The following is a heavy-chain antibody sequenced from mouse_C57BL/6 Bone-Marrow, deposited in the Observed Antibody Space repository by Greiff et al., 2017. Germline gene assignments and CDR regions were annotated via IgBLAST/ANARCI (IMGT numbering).Heavy chain of an antibody. CDR2: IYPANGNT. V-gene: IGHV14-3*01. CDR3: AREGAYGSSYGYFGV. D-gene: IGHD1-1*01. Sequence: EVQLQQSVAELVRPGASVSLSCTASGFYIKNTYMHWVKQRPEQGLEWIGRIYPANGNTKYAPKFQGKATITADTSSNIAYRQLSSLTSEDTAIYYCAREGAYGSSYGYFGVGGTGTTTTVSS. CDR1: GFYIKNTY. J-gene: IGHJ1*03.